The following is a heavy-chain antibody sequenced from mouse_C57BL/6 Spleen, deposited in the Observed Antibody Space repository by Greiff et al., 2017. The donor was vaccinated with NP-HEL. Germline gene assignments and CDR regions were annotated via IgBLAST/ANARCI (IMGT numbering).Heavy chain of an antibody. CDR2: IRNKANGYTT. CDR3: ARYNYGISSWFAY. CDR1: GFTFTDYY. D-gene: IGHD1-1*01. V-gene: IGHV7-3*01. J-gene: IGHJ3*01. Sequence: EVMLVESGGGLVQPGGSLSLSCAASGFTFTDYYMSWVRQPPGKALEWLGFIRNKANGYTTEYSASVKGRFTISRDNSQSILYLQMNALRAEDSATYYCARYNYGISSWFAYWGQGTLVTVSA.